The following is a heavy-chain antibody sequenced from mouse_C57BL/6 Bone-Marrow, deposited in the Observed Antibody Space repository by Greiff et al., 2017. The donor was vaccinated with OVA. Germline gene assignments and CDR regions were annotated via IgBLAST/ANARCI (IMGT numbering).Heavy chain of an antibody. V-gene: IGHV1-69*01. CDR1: GYTFPSYW. Sequence: QVQLQQPGAELVMPGASVKLSCKASGYTFPSYWMHWVKQRPGQGLEWIGEIDPSDSYTNYNQKFKGKSTLTVDKSSSTAYMQLSSLTSEDSAVYYCASEKGSPWFAYWGQGTLVTVSA. J-gene: IGHJ3*01. CDR3: ASEKGSPWFAY. CDR2: IDPSDSYT.